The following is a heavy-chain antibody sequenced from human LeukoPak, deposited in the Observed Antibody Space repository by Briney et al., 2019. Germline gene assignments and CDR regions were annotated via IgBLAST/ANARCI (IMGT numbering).Heavy chain of an antibody. J-gene: IGHJ4*02. Sequence: SETLSLTCAVYGGSFSGYYWSWIRQPPGKGLEWIGEINHSGSTNYNPSLKSRVTISVDTSKNQFSLKLSSVTAADKAVYYCAGGVGNELGYWGQGTLVTVSS. CDR2: INHSGST. V-gene: IGHV4-34*01. D-gene: IGHD1-26*01. CDR3: AGGVGNELGY. CDR1: GGSFSGYY.